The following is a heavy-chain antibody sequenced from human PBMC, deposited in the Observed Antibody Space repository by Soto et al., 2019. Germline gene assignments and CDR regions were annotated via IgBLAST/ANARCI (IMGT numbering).Heavy chain of an antibody. CDR2: ISYSGDRQ. Sequence: QVQLKESGGGVVKTGGSLRLSCVASGFTFADYAMHWVRRIPGKGLEWVAVISYSGDRQYYAESVKGRFTISRDNSKKTLYLQMFSLTSEDSAVFYCASTPAAMITDRYNWFDSWGPGTQVTVSS. CDR3: ASTPAAMITDRYNWFDS. V-gene: IGHV3-30*01. J-gene: IGHJ5*01. CDR1: GFTFADYA. D-gene: IGHD3-16*01.